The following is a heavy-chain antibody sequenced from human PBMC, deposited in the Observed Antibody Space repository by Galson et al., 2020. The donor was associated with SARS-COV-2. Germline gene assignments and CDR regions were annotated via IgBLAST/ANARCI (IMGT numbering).Heavy chain of an antibody. D-gene: IGHD3-9*01. CDR3: VKDVAGGYPTIFWLVIILFDY. CDR1: GFTFSSYA. J-gene: IGHJ4*02. V-gene: IGHV3-64D*06. Sequence: GESLKISCSASGFTFSSYAMHWVRQAPGKGLEYVSAISSNGGSTYYADSVKGRFTISRDNSKNTLYLQMSSLRAEDTAVYYCVKDVAGGYPTIFWLVIILFDYWGQGTLVTVSS. CDR2: ISSNGGST.